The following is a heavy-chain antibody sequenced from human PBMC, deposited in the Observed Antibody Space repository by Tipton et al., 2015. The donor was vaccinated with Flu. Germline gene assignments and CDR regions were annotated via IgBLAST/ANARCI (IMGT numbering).Heavy chain of an antibody. D-gene: IGHD3-22*01. CDR3: VKENYYDSSGYLDY. J-gene: IGHJ4*02. V-gene: IGHV1-18*01. Sequence: QLVQSGAEVKKPGASVKVSCKASGYTFTSYGISWVRQAPGQGLEWLGWASTYNGNTNYGQKFQGRVTMTTATSTSTAYMELRSLRSDDTAVYYCVKENYYDSSGYLDYWGKGKLVTVSS. CDR1: GYTFTSYG. CDR2: ASTYNGNT.